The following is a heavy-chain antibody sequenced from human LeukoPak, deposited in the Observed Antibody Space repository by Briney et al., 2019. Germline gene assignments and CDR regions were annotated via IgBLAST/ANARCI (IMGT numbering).Heavy chain of an antibody. D-gene: IGHD6-19*01. Sequence: GGSLRLSCAASGFTFSSYAMSWVRQAPGKGLEWVSATSGNGAKTYYADSVKGRFTISRDNSKNTLYLQMNSLRAEDTAVYYCAKDSGWPFDYWGQGTLVTVSS. J-gene: IGHJ4*02. CDR1: GFTFSSYA. CDR2: TSGNGAKT. CDR3: AKDSGWPFDY. V-gene: IGHV3-23*01.